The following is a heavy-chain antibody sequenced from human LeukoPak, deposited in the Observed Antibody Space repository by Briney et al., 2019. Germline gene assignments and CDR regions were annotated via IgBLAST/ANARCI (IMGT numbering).Heavy chain of an antibody. CDR3: AKGAYDYIEMGYSDY. J-gene: IGHJ4*02. D-gene: IGHD5-12*01. CDR1: GFSLSNSA. CDR2: IVASSGST. Sequence: GGSLRLSCAASGFSLSNSAMNWVRQAPGKGLEWLSLIVASSGSTFYADSVKGWFTISRDNSKNTLYLRMHSLRADDTAVYYCAKGAYDYIEMGYSDYWGQGTLVTVSS. V-gene: IGHV3-23*01.